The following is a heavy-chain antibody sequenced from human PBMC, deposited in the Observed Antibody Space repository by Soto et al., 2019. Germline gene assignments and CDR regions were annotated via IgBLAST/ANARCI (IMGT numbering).Heavy chain of an antibody. Sequence: QVQLQQWGAGLLKPSETLSLTCAVYGGAFSGYYWCWIRQLPGKGLEWPGEINHSGGNNYNPSIKNRVTISVDTSTQQFALNLHSVTAADTAAYYCARGRIVWVRGVIITGTFEYWGQGTLVTVSS. V-gene: IGHV4-34*01. J-gene: IGHJ4*02. CDR2: INHSGGN. CDR3: ARGRIVWVRGVIITGTFEY. CDR1: GGAFSGYY. D-gene: IGHD3-10*01.